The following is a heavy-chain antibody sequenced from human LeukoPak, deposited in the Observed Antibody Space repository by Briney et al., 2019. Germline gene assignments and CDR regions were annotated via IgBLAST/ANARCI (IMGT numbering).Heavy chain of an antibody. J-gene: IGHJ3*02. V-gene: IGHV3-21*01. CDR2: ISSSSSYI. CDR3: ATLYSSSSPDAFDI. D-gene: IGHD6-6*01. Sequence: GGSLRLSCAASGFTFSRYWMSWVRQAPGKGLEWVSSISSSSSYIYYADSVKGRFTISRDNAKNSLYLQMNSLRAEDTAVYYCATLYSSSSPDAFDIWGQGTMVTGSS. CDR1: GFTFSRYW.